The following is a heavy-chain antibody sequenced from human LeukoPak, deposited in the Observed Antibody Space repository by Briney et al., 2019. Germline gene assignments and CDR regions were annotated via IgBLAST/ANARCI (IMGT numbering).Heavy chain of an antibody. D-gene: IGHD4-23*01. Sequence: ASVKVSCKAAGYSFTGYYMLWVRQAPGQGLEWLGWINPNSGGANYAQKFQGRGTKSRDTSISTAYMALSRLRADDTAVYYFALRRAYGGNLGPWGQGTLVTVSS. V-gene: IGHV1-2*02. CDR2: INPNSGGA. CDR3: ALRRAYGGNLGP. J-gene: IGHJ5*02. CDR1: GYSFTGYY.